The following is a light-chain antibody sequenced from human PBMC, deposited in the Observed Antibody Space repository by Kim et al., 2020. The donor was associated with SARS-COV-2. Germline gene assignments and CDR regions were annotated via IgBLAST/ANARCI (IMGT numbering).Light chain of an antibody. CDR2: GAS. Sequence: EIVMTQSPATLSVSPGERATLSCRASQSVRSNLAWYQQRPGQAPRLLIYGASTRATGIPARFSGSESGTEFTLTISSLQSEDSAVYYCQQYNNWPITFGQGTRLEIK. CDR1: QSVRSN. J-gene: IGKJ5*01. CDR3: QQYNNWPIT. V-gene: IGKV3-15*01.